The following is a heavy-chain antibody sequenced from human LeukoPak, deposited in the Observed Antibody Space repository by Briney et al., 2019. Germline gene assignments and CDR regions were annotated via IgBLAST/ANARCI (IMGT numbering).Heavy chain of an antibody. CDR3: ARGEDSSGWYRYFQH. CDR2: IWYDGNNI. J-gene: IGHJ1*01. Sequence: GGSLRLSCAASGFTFSSYGMHWVGQAPGKGLEWVAVIWYDGNNIYYADSVKGRFTISRDNSKNTLYLQMNSLRAEDTAVYYCARGEDSSGWYRYFQHWGQGTLVTVSS. V-gene: IGHV3-33*01. D-gene: IGHD6-19*01. CDR1: GFTFSSYG.